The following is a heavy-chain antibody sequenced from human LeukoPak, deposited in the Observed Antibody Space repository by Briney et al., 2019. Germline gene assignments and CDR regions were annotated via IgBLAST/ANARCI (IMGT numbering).Heavy chain of an antibody. V-gene: IGHV3-7*01. Sequence: PGGSLRLSCAASGFTFSNYWMSWVRQAPGKGLEWVASIKQDGSEKYYVDSVKGRFTISRDNAKNTLYLQMNSLRAEDTAVYYCARDHISQGMVYWGQGTLVTVSS. CDR1: GFTFSNYW. D-gene: IGHD2-21*01. J-gene: IGHJ4*02. CDR3: ARDHISQGMVY. CDR2: IKQDGSEK.